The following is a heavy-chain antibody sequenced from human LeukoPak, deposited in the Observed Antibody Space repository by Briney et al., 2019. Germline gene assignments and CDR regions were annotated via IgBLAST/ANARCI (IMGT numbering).Heavy chain of an antibody. CDR3: AREPPSSSWYGDAFDI. J-gene: IGHJ3*02. D-gene: IGHD6-13*01. CDR1: GGSITSSSYC. V-gene: IGHV4-39*07. CDR2: IYYSGST. Sequence: PSETLSLTCTVSGGSITSSSYCWGWIRQPPGKGLEWIGNIYYSGSTYYSPSLKSRVTISVDTSKNQFSLKLSSVTAADTAVYYCAREPPSSSWYGDAFDIWGQGTMVTVSS.